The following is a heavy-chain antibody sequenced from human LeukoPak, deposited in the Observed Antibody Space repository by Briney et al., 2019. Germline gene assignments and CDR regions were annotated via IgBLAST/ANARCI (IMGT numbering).Heavy chain of an antibody. V-gene: IGHV3-7*01. J-gene: IGHJ4*02. CDR3: ARDVHGALDF. Sequence: EGSLRLSCAASGFTFSRYWMAWVRQAPGKGLEWVANIRGDAGDKGYADSVRDRFTISRDNGKNSLYLQMNSLTAEDTAVYYCARDVHGALDFWGQGTLVVVSS. D-gene: IGHD4/OR15-4a*01. CDR2: IRGDAGDK. CDR1: GFTFSRYW.